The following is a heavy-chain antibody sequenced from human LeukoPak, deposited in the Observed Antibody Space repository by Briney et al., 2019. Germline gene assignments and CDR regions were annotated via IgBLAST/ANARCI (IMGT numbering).Heavy chain of an antibody. V-gene: IGHV4-30-2*01. CDR2: IYHSGST. J-gene: IGHJ6*02. Sequence: SETLSLTCAVSGGSISSGGYSWSWIRQPPGKGLEWIGYIYHSGSTYYNPSLKSRVTISVDRSKNQFSLKLSSVTVADTAVYYCARDRTFGVVISGKYYYYYYGMDVWGQGTTVTVSS. CDR1: GGSISSGGYS. D-gene: IGHD3-3*01. CDR3: ARDRTFGVVISGKYYYYYYGMDV.